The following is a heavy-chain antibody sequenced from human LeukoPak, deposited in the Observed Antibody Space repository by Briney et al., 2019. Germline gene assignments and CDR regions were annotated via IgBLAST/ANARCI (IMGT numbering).Heavy chain of an antibody. Sequence: GGSLKISCKGSGYSFTNYWIGWVRQATGQGLEWMGWMNPNSGNTGYAQKFQGRVTITRNTSISTAYMELSSLRSEDTAVYYCARTGRSSGSYHFDYWGQGTLVTVSS. J-gene: IGHJ4*02. CDR1: GYSFTNYW. D-gene: IGHD1-26*01. V-gene: IGHV1-8*03. CDR2: MNPNSGNT. CDR3: ARTGRSSGSYHFDY.